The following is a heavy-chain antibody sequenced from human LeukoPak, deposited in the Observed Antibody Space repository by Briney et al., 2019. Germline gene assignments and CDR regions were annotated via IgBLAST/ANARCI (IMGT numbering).Heavy chain of an antibody. CDR3: ASMPYYYYYYGMDV. V-gene: IGHV1-69*04. D-gene: IGHD2-2*01. Sequence: KVSCKASGGTFSSHAISWVRQAPGQGLEWMGRIIPILGIANYAQKFQGRVTITADKSTSTAYMELSSLRSEDTAVYYCASMPYYYYYYGMDVWSQGTTVTVSS. CDR2: IIPILGIA. J-gene: IGHJ6*02. CDR1: GGTFSSHA.